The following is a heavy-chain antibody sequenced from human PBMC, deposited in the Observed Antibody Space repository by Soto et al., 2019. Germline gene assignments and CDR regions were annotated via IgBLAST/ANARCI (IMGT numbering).Heavy chain of an antibody. CDR1: GYTFTSYY. V-gene: IGHV1-46*01. CDR3: ARVYCGGDCYSHGLYYYGMDV. CDR2: INPSGGST. D-gene: IGHD2-21*02. Sequence: ASVKVSCKASGYTFTSYYMHWVRQAPGQGLEWMGIINPSGGSTRYAQKFQGRVTMTRDTSTSTVYMELSSLRSEDTAVYYCARVYCGGDCYSHGLYYYGMDVWGQGTTVTVSS. J-gene: IGHJ6*02.